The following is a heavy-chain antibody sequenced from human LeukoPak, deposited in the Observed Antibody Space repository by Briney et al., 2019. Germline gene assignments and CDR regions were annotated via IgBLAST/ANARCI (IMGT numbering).Heavy chain of an antibody. D-gene: IGHD2-2*01. Sequence: ASVTVSCKASGYTFTSYGISWVRQAPGQGLEWMGWISAYNGNTNYAQKLQGRVTMTTDTSTSTAYMELRSLRSDDTAVYYCARPWYAYCSSTSCYVHWGQGTLVTVSS. CDR1: GYTFTSYG. CDR3: ARPWYAYCSSTSCYVH. J-gene: IGHJ4*02. V-gene: IGHV1-18*01. CDR2: ISAYNGNT.